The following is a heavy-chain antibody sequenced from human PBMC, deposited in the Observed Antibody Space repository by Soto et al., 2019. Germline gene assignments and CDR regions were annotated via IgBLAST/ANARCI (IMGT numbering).Heavy chain of an antibody. J-gene: IGHJ6*02. D-gene: IGHD6-13*01. CDR3: PRSRGRSWYLNYHYGMDV. V-gene: IGHV3-48*02. Sequence: PGGSLRLSCAASGFTFSSYSMNWVRQAPGKGIGWVSYISSSSSTIYYADSVKGRFTISRDNAKNSLYLQMNSLRDEDTAVYYSPRSRGRSWYLNYHYGMDVWGQGTTVTVSS. CDR1: GFTFSSYS. CDR2: ISSSSSTI.